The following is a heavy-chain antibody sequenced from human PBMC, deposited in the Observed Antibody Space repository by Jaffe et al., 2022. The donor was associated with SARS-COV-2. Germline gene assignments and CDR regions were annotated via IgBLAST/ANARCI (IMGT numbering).Heavy chain of an antibody. CDR1: GGSISSYY. CDR3: AREQGGKGFDP. Sequence: QVQLQESGPGLVKPSETLSLTCTVSGGSISSYYWSWIRQPPGKGLEWIGYIYYSGSTNYNPSLKSRVTISVDTSKNQFSLKLSSVTAADTAVYYCAREQGGKGFDPWGQGTLVTVSS. D-gene: IGHD2-15*01. J-gene: IGHJ5*02. CDR2: IYYSGST. V-gene: IGHV4-59*01.